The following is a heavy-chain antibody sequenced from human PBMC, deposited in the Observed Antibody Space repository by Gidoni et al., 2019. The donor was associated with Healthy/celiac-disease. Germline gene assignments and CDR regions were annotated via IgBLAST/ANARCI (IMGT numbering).Heavy chain of an antibody. CDR1: GLTFSSYA. Sequence: QVQLVESGGGVVQPGRSLRLSCASSGLTFSSYAMHWLRPAPGKGLEWVAVISYDGSNKYYADSVKGRFTISRDNSKNTLYLQMNSLRAEDTAVYYCAREFGELSVYFDYWGQGTLVTVSS. CDR3: AREFGELSVYFDY. J-gene: IGHJ4*02. V-gene: IGHV3-30-3*01. D-gene: IGHD3-10*01. CDR2: ISYDGSNK.